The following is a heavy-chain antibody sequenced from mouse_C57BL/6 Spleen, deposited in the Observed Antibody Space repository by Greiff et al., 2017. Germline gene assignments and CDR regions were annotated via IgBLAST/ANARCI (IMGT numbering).Heavy chain of an antibody. V-gene: IGHV1-53*01. Sequence: VQLQQPGTELVKPGASVKLSCKASGYTFTSYWMHWVKQRPGQGLEWIGNINPSNGGTNYNEKFKSKATLTVDKSSSTAYMQLSSLTSEDSAVYYCARDDYGREGDWYFDVWGTGTTVTVSS. CDR2: INPSNGGT. CDR1: GYTFTSYW. J-gene: IGHJ1*03. D-gene: IGHD1-1*01. CDR3: ARDDYGREGDWYFDV.